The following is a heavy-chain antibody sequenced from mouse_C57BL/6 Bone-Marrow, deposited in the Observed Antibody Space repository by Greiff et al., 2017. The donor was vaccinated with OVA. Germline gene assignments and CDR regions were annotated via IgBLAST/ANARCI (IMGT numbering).Heavy chain of an antibody. D-gene: IGHD2-5*01. V-gene: IGHV1-42*01. Sequence: EVQRVESGPELVKPGASVKISCKASGYSFTGYYMNWVKQSPEKSLEWIGEINPSTGGTTYNQKFKAKATLTVDKSSSTAYMQLKSLTSEDSAVYYCARSGYSNYDWYFDVWGTGTTVTVSS. CDR3: ARSGYSNYDWYFDV. J-gene: IGHJ1*03. CDR1: GYSFTGYY. CDR2: INPSTGGT.